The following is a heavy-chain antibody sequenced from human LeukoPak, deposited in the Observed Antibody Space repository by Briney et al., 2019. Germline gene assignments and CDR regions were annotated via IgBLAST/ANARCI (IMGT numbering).Heavy chain of an antibody. Sequence: GGSLRLSCAASGFTFSSYGMLWVRQAPGKGLEWVAVISYDGSNKYYADSVKGRFTISRDNSKNTLYLQMNSLRAEDTAVYYCAKSGGGYVPFDYWGQGTLVTVSS. V-gene: IGHV3-30*18. J-gene: IGHJ4*02. CDR2: ISYDGSNK. D-gene: IGHD5-12*01. CDR1: GFTFSSYG. CDR3: AKSGGGYVPFDY.